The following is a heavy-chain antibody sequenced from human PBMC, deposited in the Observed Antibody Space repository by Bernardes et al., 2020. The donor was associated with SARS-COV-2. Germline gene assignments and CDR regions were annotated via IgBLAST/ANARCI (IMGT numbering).Heavy chain of an antibody. CDR2: MNSGTRT. CDR1: GFTFRYYW. V-gene: IGHV3-74*01. D-gene: IGHD3-22*01. J-gene: IGHJ3*01. Sequence: GGSLRLSCAASGFTFRYYWMYWVRQAPGKGLVWVSRMNSGTRTSYADSVRGRFTISRDNDKNTLYLQMNSLRAEDTAVYYCARDHGYSDSDDAFDVWGQGTMVTVSS. CDR3: ARDHGYSDSDDAFDV.